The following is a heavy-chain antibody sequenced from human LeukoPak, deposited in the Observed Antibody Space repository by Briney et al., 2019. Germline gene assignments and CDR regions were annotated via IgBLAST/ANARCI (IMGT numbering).Heavy chain of an antibody. J-gene: IGHJ4*02. D-gene: IGHD2-8*01. V-gene: IGHV3-33*01. CDR2: IWYDGSNE. Sequence: GGSLRLSCVVSGFSFGTYSMHWARQVPGKGLEWVAVIWYDGSNEDYADSVKGRFTISRDNSKNTLYLQMNSLRVEDTAVYYCAREMAVWGQGALVTVSS. CDR1: GFSFGTYS. CDR3: AREMAV.